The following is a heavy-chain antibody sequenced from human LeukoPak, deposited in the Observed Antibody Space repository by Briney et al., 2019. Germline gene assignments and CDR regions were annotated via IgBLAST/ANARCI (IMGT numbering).Heavy chain of an antibody. CDR3: ARDNRGSSWYAGRENWFDP. CDR2: IIPIFGTA. Sequence: ASVKVSCKASGGTFSSYAISWVRQAPGQGLEWMGGIIPIFGTANYAQKFQGRVTITRDTSASTAYMELSSLRSEDTAVYYCARDNRGSSWYAGRENWFDPWGQGTLVTVSS. J-gene: IGHJ5*02. V-gene: IGHV1-69*05. D-gene: IGHD6-13*01. CDR1: GGTFSSYA.